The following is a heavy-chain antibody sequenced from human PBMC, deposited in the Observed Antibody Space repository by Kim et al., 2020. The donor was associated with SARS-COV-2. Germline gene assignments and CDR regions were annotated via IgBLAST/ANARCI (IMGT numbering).Heavy chain of an antibody. D-gene: IGHD3-16*02. J-gene: IGHJ6*03. V-gene: IGHV1-69*04. CDR1: GGTFSSYA. Sequence: SVKVSCKASGGTFSSYAISWVRQAPGQGLEWMGRIIPILGIANYAQKFQGRVTITADKSTSTAYMELSSLRSEDTAVYYCARAQWGQGGYLEYYYYYMDVWGKGTTVTVSS. CDR2: IIPILGIA. CDR3: ARAQWGQGGYLEYYYYYMDV.